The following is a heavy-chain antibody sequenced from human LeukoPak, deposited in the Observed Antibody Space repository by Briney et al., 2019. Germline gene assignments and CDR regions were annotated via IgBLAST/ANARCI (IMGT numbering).Heavy chain of an antibody. Sequence: SETLSLTCAVYGGSFSGYYWSWIRQPPGKGLEWIGEINHSGSTNYNPSLKSRVTISVDTSKNQFSLKLSSVTAADTAVYYCGRGAEAAPGTFESWGQGTLVTVSP. CDR2: INHSGST. J-gene: IGHJ4*02. D-gene: IGHD1-14*01. V-gene: IGHV4-34*01. CDR3: GRGAEAAPGTFES. CDR1: GGSFSGYY.